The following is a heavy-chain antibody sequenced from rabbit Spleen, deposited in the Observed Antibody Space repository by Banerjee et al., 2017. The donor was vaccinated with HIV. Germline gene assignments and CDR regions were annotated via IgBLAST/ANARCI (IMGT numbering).Heavy chain of an antibody. D-gene: IGHD8-1*01. CDR2: IYSAIGYT. CDR3: ARWGIGNNYNDRYVL. CDR1: GFSFSSGYD. J-gene: IGHJ4*01. Sequence: QEQLVESGGGLVQPEGSLTLTCKASGFSFSSGYDMCWVRQAPGKGLEWIGYIYSAIGYTYYASWAKGRFTISKTSSTTVTLQMTSMTGADTATYFCARWGIGNNYNDRYVLWGPGTLVTVS. V-gene: IGHV1S45*01.